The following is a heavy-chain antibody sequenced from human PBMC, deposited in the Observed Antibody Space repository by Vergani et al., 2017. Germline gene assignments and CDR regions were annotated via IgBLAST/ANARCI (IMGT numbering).Heavy chain of an antibody. CDR2: MNPNSGNT. J-gene: IGHJ6*01. V-gene: IGHV1-8*03. CDR1: GYTFTSYD. CDR3: ARGGPRIAVAGTYYYYYGMDV. Sequence: QVQLVQSGAEVKKPGASVKVSCKASGYTFTSYDINWVRQATGQGLEWMGWMNPNSGNTGYAQKFQGRVTITRNTSISTAYMELSSLRSEDTAVYYCARGGPRIAVAGTYYYYYGMDVWGKGPRSPSPQ. D-gene: IGHD6-19*01.